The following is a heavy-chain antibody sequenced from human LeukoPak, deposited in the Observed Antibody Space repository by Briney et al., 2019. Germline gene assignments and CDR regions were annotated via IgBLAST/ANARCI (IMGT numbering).Heavy chain of an antibody. D-gene: IGHD5-18*01. CDR2: IYYSGST. J-gene: IGHJ6*02. Sequence: PSETLSLTCTVSGYSISSGYYWGWIRQPPGKGLEWIGYIYYSGSTNYNPSLKSRVTISVDTSKNQFSLKLSSVTAADTAVYYCARDVGDTAMGPPFYYYYGMDVWGQGTTVTVSS. V-gene: IGHV4-38-2*02. CDR3: ARDVGDTAMGPPFYYYYGMDV. CDR1: GYSISSGYY.